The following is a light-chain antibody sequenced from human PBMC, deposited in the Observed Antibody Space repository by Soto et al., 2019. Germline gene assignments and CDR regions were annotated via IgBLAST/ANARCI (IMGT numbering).Light chain of an antibody. CDR1: SRDVGSYNY. CDR2: DVS. Sequence: QSALTQPASVSGSPGQSITISCTGTSRDVGSYNYVSWYQQRPGKAPRLMIYDVSDRPSGISIRFSGSKSGNTASLTISGLQAEDEADYFCGSYTSSSTVVFGGGTKVTVL. V-gene: IGLV2-14*01. J-gene: IGLJ3*02. CDR3: GSYTSSSTVV.